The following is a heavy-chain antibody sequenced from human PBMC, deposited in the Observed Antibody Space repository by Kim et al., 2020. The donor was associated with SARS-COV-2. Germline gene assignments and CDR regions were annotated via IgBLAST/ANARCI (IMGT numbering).Heavy chain of an antibody. D-gene: IGHD2-2*01. Sequence: GGSLRLSCAASGFTFSSYAMHWVRQAPGKGLEWVAVISYDGSNKYYADSVKGRFTISRDNSKNTLYLQMNSLRAEDTAVYYCARGEDQLPEAHFQHWGQGTLVTVSS. CDR1: GFTFSSYA. CDR2: ISYDGSNK. J-gene: IGHJ1*01. V-gene: IGHV3-30*04. CDR3: ARGEDQLPEAHFQH.